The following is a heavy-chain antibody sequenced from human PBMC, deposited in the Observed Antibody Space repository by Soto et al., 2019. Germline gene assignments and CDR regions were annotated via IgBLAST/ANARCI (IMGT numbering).Heavy chain of an antibody. CDR1: GYRFNNYW. CDR3: MRQTFYYSADV. D-gene: IGHD3-22*01. J-gene: IGHJ6*02. V-gene: IGHV5-51*01. Sequence: PGESLKISCNGSGYRFNNYWIAWVRQLPGKGLEWMGIIYPGDSNTKYSPSFQGQVTISADKSISTVFLQWSSLKASDSAMYYCMRQTFYYSADVWGQGTTVTVSS. CDR2: IYPGDSNT.